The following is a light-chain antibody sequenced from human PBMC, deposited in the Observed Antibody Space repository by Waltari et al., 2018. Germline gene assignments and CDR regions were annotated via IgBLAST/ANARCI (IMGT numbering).Light chain of an antibody. J-gene: IGKJ1*01. CDR1: QSVSRT. CDR3: QHYVRLPAT. Sequence: EIVLTQSPGTLSLSPGERATLSCRASQSVSRTLAWYQQKPGQAPKLLIYGASIRAPGIPDRFTGSGSGTDFSLTISSLEPEDFAIYFCQHYVRLPATFGQGTKVEIK. V-gene: IGKV3-20*01. CDR2: GAS.